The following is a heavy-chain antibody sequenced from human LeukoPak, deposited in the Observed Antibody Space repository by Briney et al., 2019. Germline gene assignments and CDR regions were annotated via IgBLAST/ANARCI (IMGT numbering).Heavy chain of an antibody. V-gene: IGHV3-73*01. CDR1: GFTFSGSA. D-gene: IGHD3-22*01. CDR2: IRSKANSYAT. Sequence: GGSLRLSCAASGFTFSGSAMRWVRQASGKGLEWVGRIRSKANSYATAYAASVKGRFTISRDDSKNTAYLQMNSLKTEDTAVYYCTSRRYYYDSSVVFDPWGQGTLVTVSS. CDR3: TSRRYYYDSSVVFDP. J-gene: IGHJ5*02.